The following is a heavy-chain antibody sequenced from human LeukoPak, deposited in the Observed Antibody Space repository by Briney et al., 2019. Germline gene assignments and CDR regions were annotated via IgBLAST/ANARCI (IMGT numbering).Heavy chain of an antibody. V-gene: IGHV1-46*01. CDR1: GYTFTGYY. CDR3: AKTGTQNQGSYINWFDP. Sequence: ASVKVSCKASGYTFTGYYMHWVRQAPGQGLEWMGIINPSGGSTSYAQKFQGRVTMTRDTSTSTVYMELSSLRSEDTAVYYCAKTGTQNQGSYINWFDPWGQGTLVTVSS. CDR2: INPSGGST. D-gene: IGHD1-26*01. J-gene: IGHJ5*02.